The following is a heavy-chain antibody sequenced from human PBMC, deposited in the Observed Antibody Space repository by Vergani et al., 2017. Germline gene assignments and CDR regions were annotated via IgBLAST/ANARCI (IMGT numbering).Heavy chain of an antibody. CDR2: INHSGST. V-gene: IGHV4-34*01. CDR1: GGSFSGYY. Sequence: QVQLQQWGAGLLKPSETLYLTCAVYGGSFSGYYWSWIRQPPGKGLEWIGEINHSGSTNYNPSLKSRVTMSVYTSKNQFSLKLSSVTDADTAVYYCARSVSAGYYYYYMDVWGKGTTVTVSS. J-gene: IGHJ6*03. CDR3: ARSVSAGYYYYYMDV.